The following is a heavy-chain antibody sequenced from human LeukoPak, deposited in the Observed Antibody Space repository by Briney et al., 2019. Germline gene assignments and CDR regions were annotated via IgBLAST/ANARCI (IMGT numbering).Heavy chain of an antibody. CDR2: ISSSSIYI. V-gene: IGHV3-21*01. CDR1: GFTFSSYS. CDR3: ARGASVVSGSDNAFDI. J-gene: IGHJ3*02. Sequence: GGSLRLSCAASGFTFSSYSMNWVRQAPGKGLEWVSSISSSSIYIYYADSVKGRFTISRDNAKKSVHLQMNSLRTEDTAVYYCARGASVVSGSDNAFDIWGQGTMVTVSS. D-gene: IGHD6-19*01.